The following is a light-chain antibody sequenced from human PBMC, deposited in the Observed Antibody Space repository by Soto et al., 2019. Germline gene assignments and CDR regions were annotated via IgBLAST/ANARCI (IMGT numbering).Light chain of an antibody. CDR1: QSVSSN. J-gene: IGKJ1*01. Sequence: EIVMTQSPTTLSVSPGERATLSCRASQSVSSNLAWYQQKPGQAPRLLIYGASTRATGIPARFSGSGSGTEFTLPVSGLRSEDFAVYYCQQYNSWPPGTFGQGTKVEIK. V-gene: IGKV3-15*01. CDR3: QQYNSWPPGT. CDR2: GAS.